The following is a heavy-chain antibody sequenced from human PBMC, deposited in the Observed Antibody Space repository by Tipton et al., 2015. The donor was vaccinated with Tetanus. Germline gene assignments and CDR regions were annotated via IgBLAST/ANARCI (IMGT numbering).Heavy chain of an antibody. CDR1: GGSISSGDYY. CDR2: IYYSGST. Sequence: TLSLTCTVSGGSISSGDYYWSWIRQPPGKGLEWIGYIYYSGSTYYNPSLKSRVTISVDTSKNQFSLKLSSVTAADTAVYYCARGGYYYDSSGSTTVPFDYWGQGTLVTVSS. J-gene: IGHJ4*02. D-gene: IGHD3-22*01. CDR3: ARGGYYYDSSGSTTVPFDY. V-gene: IGHV4-30-4*01.